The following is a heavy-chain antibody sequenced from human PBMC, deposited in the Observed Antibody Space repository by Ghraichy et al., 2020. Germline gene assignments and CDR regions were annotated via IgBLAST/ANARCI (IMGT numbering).Heavy chain of an antibody. CDR2: IYRDGST. CDR3: AKDPGPYYYDNSPYPKDY. D-gene: IGHD3-22*01. CDR1: GFSVSNNY. J-gene: IGHJ4*02. V-gene: IGHV3-66*01. Sequence: GGSLRLSCVVSGFSVSNNYVSWVRQAPGKGLEWVSVIYRDGSTYYADSVKGRFTISRDNSKNTLYLQMNSLRAEDTAVYYCAKDPGPYYYDNSPYPKDYWGQGTLVTVSS.